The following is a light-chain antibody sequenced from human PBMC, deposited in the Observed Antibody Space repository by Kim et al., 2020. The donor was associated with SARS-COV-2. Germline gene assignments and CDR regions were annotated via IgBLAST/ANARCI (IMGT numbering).Light chain of an antibody. J-gene: IGLJ1*01. CDR3: AAWDDSLNGYV. V-gene: IGLV1-44*01. Sequence: ELTQPPSASGTPGQRVTISCSGSSSNIGTYTVNWYQQLPGTTPKLLIYTTNQRPSGVPDRFSGSKSGTSASLAIYGLQSEDEADYYCAAWDDSLNGYVFGTGTKVTVL. CDR1: SSNIGTYT. CDR2: TTN.